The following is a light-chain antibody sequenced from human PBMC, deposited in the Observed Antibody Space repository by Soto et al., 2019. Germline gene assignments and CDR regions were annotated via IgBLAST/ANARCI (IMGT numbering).Light chain of an antibody. Sequence: DIQMTQSPSPLSASVGDRVTITCRASQSIGNWLAWYQQKPGQAPKLLIYKASSLKSGVPSRFSGSGSGTEFTLTISSLQPDDFAIYHCQQYYSYLWTFGQGTKVEIK. CDR1: QSIGNW. CDR2: KAS. CDR3: QQYYSYLWT. J-gene: IGKJ1*01. V-gene: IGKV1-5*03.